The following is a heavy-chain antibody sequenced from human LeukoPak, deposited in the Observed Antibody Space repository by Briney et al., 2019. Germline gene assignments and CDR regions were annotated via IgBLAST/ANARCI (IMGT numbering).Heavy chain of an antibody. CDR2: IDWDDDK. CDR1: GFSLSTSGMC. CDR3: ARTKADYGGNSGIDY. D-gene: IGHD4-23*01. Sequence: SGPALVKPTQTLTLTCTFFGFSLSTSGMCVSWIRQPPGKALEWLARIDWDDDKYYSTSLKTRLTISKDTSKNQVVLTMTNMDPVDTATYYYARTKADYGGNSGIDYWGQGTLVTVSS. J-gene: IGHJ4*02. V-gene: IGHV2-70*11.